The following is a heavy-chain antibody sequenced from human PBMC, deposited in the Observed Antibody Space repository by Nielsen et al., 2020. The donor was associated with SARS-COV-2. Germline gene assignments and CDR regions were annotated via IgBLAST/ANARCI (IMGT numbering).Heavy chain of an antibody. V-gene: IGHV4-34*01. CDR2: INHSGST. J-gene: IGHJ6*02. Sequence: SQTLSLTCAVYGGSFSGYYWSWIRQPPGKGLEWIGEINHSGSTNYNPSLKSRVTISVDTSKNQFSLKLSSVTAADTAVYYCARDLTLWVAPWLVHYYYGMDVWGQGTTVTVSS. CDR3: ARDLTLWVAPWLVHYYYGMDV. CDR1: GGSFSGYY. D-gene: IGHD6-19*01.